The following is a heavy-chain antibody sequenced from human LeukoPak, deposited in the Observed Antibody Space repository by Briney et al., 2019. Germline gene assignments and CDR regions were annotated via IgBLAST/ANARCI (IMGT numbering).Heavy chain of an antibody. V-gene: IGHV5-51*01. J-gene: IGHJ5*02. D-gene: IGHD6-6*01. CDR3: ARLVEYSSTHNWFDP. Sequence: GESLKISCKGSGYSFTSYWIGWVRQMPGKGLEWMGIIYPGDPDTRYSPSFQGQVTISADKSISTAYLQWSSLKASDTAMYYCARLVEYSSTHNWFDPWGQGTLVTVSS. CDR1: GYSFTSYW. CDR2: IYPGDPDT.